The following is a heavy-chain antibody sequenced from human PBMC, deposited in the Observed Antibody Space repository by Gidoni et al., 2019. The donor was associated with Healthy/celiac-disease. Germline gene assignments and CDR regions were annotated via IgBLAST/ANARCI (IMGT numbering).Heavy chain of an antibody. D-gene: IGHD4-17*01. CDR2: IWYDGSNK. J-gene: IGHJ4*02. V-gene: IGHV3-33*01. CDR3: AREDGNSSLDY. CDR1: GFTFSSYG. Sequence: QVQLVESGGGVVQPGRSLRLSCAASGFTFSSYGMPWVRQAPGKGLEWVAVIWYDGSNKYYADSVKGRFTISRDNSKNTLYLKMNSLRAEDTAVYYCAREDGNSSLDYWGQGTLVTVSS.